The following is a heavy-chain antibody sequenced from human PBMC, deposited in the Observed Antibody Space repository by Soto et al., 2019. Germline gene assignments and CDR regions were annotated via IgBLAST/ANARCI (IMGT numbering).Heavy chain of an antibody. CDR2: ISGDGTTI. D-gene: IGHD3-9*01. V-gene: IGHV3-74*01. Sequence: VQLVESGGDSVQPGGSLRLSCAASGFPFSSYWMHWVRHTPGKGLEWVSRISGDGTTIYYADSVTDRFTVSRDNAKNTLSLQMSGLGAEDTAVYYCAREYYGLLTGYYNDHWGQGTLVSVSS. CDR3: AREYYGLLTGYYNDH. J-gene: IGHJ4*02. CDR1: GFPFSSYW.